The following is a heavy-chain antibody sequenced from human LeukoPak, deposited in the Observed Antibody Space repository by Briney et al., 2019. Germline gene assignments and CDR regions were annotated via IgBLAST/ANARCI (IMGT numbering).Heavy chain of an antibody. CDR3: ARVGNYGDCDY. CDR2: ISSSGSTI. D-gene: IGHD4-17*01. Sequence: QAGGSLRLSCAASGFTFSSYGIHWVRQAPGKGLEWVSYISSSGSTIYYADSVKGRFTISRDNAKNSLYLQMNSLRAEDTAVYYCARVGNYGDCDYWGQGTLVTVSS. V-gene: IGHV3-48*04. J-gene: IGHJ4*02. CDR1: GFTFSSYG.